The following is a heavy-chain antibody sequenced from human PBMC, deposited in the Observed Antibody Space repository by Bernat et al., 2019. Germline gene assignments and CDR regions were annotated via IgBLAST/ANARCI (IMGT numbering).Heavy chain of an antibody. J-gene: IGHJ6*02. CDR3: ARDGGYCSGGSCYDYYYGMDV. V-gene: IGHV3-48*01. Sequence: EVQLVESGGGLVQPGGSLRLSCAASGFTFSSYSMNWVRQAPGKGLEWVSYISSSSSTIYYADSVKGRFTISRDNAKNSLYLQMNSLRAEDTAVYYCARDGGYCSGGSCYDYYYGMDVWGQGTTVTVSS. CDR2: ISSSSSTI. CDR1: GFTFSSYS. D-gene: IGHD2-15*01.